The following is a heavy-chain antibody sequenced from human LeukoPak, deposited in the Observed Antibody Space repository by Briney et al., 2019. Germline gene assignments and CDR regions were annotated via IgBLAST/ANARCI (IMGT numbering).Heavy chain of an antibody. CDR1: GFTFTSYW. D-gene: IGHD3-10*01. Sequence: GGSPRLSCAASGFTFTSYWMHWVRHAPGKGLVWVPRLHSDGRSTIYADSVKGRFTISRAHATRTLYLQMNSLSDVDMTVYYCARDLYYGSVLCDYWGQGALVTVSS. V-gene: IGHV3-74*01. J-gene: IGHJ4*02. CDR3: ARDLYYGSVLCDY. CDR2: LHSDGRST.